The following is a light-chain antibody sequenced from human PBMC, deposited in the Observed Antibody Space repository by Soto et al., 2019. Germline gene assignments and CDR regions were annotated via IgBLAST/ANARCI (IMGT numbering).Light chain of an antibody. CDR2: NNN. CDR3: AACDDSLNVVL. J-gene: IGLJ2*01. Sequence: QSVLTQPPSASGAPGQRVTISCSGSSSNIGSNPVHWYQQVPGTAPKLLIHNNNQRPSGVPARFSGSKSGTSASLAISGLQSEDEADYYCAACDDSLNVVLFGGGTKVTVL. CDR1: SSNIGSNP. V-gene: IGLV1-44*01.